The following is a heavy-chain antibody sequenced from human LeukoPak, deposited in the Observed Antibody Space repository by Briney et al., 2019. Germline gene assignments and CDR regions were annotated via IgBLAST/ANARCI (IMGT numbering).Heavy chain of an antibody. Sequence: PGGSLRLSCAASGFTVSSYAMHWVRQAPGKGLAWVSSISGSGGSTYYAASVKGRFTISRDHSKNTLYLQMNSLRAEDTAVYYCAKKIVGANNWFDPWGQGTLVTVSS. CDR1: GFTVSSYA. D-gene: IGHD1-26*01. J-gene: IGHJ5*02. CDR3: AKKIVGANNWFDP. V-gene: IGHV3-23*01. CDR2: ISGSGGST.